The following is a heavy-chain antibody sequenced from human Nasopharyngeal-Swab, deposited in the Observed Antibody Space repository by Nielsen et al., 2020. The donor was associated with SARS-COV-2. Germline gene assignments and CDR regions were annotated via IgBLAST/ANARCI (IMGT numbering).Heavy chain of an antibody. CDR2: NSGYGRST. CDR3: AKGYGGAPTNCFDP. J-gene: IGHJ5*02. V-gene: IGHV3-23*01. Sequence: WIRQPAGKGLEWVSANSGYGRSTYYADSVKGRFTISSGTAKNTLYLEMNNLRAEDTALYYCAKGYGGAPTNCFDPWGQGALVTVSS. D-gene: IGHD5-24*01.